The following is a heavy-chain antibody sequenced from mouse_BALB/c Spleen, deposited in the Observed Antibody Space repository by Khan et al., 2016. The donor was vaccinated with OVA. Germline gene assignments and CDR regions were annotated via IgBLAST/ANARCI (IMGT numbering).Heavy chain of an antibody. Sequence: VQLQQSGPELVKPGTSVNMSCKASGYRFTSYIIHWVKQKPGQGLEWIGYINPYNGATKYNEKFKGKATLTSDKSSNTAYMELSSLTSEDSAVYYCARGNWQSYYFDYWGQGTTLTVSS. J-gene: IGHJ2*01. CDR3: ARGNWQSYYFDY. V-gene: IGHV1S136*01. D-gene: IGHD4-1*01. CDR1: GYRFTSYI. CDR2: INPYNGAT.